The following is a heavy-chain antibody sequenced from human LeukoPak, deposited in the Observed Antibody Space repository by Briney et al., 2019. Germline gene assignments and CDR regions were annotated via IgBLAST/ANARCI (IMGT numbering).Heavy chain of an antibody. Sequence: GGSLRLSCAASVFTLSSTYMSCVRQAPGKGLEWVSVLHSSGNTYYVDSVKGRFAISRDNSKNTLYLQMNSLGDEHTAVYYCAREGITMVRGVIDYYYYMDVWGKGTTVTVSS. CDR3: AREGITMVRGVIDYYYYMDV. CDR1: VFTLSSTY. V-gene: IGHV3-66*03. CDR2: LHSSGNT. J-gene: IGHJ6*03. D-gene: IGHD3-10*01.